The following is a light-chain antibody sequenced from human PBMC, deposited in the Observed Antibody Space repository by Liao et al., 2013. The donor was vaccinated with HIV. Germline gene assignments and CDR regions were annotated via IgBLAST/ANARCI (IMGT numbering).Light chain of an antibody. V-gene: IGLV3-1*01. CDR3: QAWDSSTEVL. CDR1: KLGDQY. CDR2: QDT. J-gene: IGLJ2*01. Sequence: SYELTQPPSVSVSPGQTASITCSGDKLGDQYACWYQQKPGQSPLLVIYQDTKRPSGIPERFSGSNSGNTATLTISGTQAMDEADYYCQAWDSSTEVLFGGGTKLTVL.